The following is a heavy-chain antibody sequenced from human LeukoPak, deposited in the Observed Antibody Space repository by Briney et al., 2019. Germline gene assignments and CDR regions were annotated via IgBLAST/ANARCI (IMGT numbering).Heavy chain of an antibody. Sequence: SETLSLTCAVSGGSISSGGYSWSWIRQPPGKGLEWIGYIYHSGSTYYNPSLKSRVTISVDTSKNQFSLKLSPVTAADTAVYYCARDSGGSDPFDYWGQGTLVTVSS. V-gene: IGHV4-30-2*05. J-gene: IGHJ4*02. D-gene: IGHD1-26*01. CDR3: ARDSGGSDPFDY. CDR2: IYHSGST. CDR1: GGSISSGGYS.